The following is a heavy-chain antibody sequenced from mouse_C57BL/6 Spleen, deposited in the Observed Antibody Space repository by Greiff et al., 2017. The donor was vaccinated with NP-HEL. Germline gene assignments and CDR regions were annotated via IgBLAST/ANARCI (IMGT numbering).Heavy chain of an antibody. V-gene: IGHV1-47*01. CDR2: FHPYNDDT. J-gene: IGHJ2*01. D-gene: IGHD1-1*01. Sequence: VKLMESGAELVKPGASVKMSCKASGYTFTTYPIEWMKQNHGKSLEWIGNFHPYNDDTKYNEKFKGKATLTVEKSYSTVYLELSRLTSDDSAVYYCARNYYGSSFDYWGQGTTLTVSS. CDR1: GYTFTTYP. CDR3: ARNYYGSSFDY.